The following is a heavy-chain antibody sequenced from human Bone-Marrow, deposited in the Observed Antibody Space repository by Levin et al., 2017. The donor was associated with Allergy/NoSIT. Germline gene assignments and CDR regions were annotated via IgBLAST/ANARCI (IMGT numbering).Heavy chain of an antibody. D-gene: IGHD3-16*01. J-gene: IGHJ6*02. CDR1: GYTITDYY. Sequence: ASVKVSCKTSGYTITDYYMHWVRQAPGHGLEWMGWINPNSGDTHSAEKFQGRVTMTRDTSISTAYMELTRLTSDDTAVYYCATKKGGASFGMYVWGQGTTVTVSS. V-gene: IGHV1-2*02. CDR2: INPNSGDT. CDR3: ATKKGGASFGMYV.